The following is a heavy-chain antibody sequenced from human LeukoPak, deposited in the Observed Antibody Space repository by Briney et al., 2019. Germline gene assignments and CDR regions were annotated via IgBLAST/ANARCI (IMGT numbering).Heavy chain of an antibody. Sequence: GGSLRLSCAASGFTFSSYGMHWVRQAPGKGLEWVAVIWYDGSNKYYADSVKGRFTISRDNSKNTLYLQMYSLRAEDTAVYYCARGYYDILTGSYYYGMDVWGKGTTVTVSS. CDR3: ARGYYDILTGSYYYGMDV. J-gene: IGHJ6*04. CDR2: IWYDGSNK. CDR1: GFTFSSYG. V-gene: IGHV3-33*01. D-gene: IGHD3-9*01.